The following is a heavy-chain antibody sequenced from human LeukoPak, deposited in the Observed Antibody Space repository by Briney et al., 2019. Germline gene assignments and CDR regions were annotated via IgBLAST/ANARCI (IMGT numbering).Heavy chain of an antibody. J-gene: IGHJ4*02. CDR1: GYTFTSYG. CDR3: ARAEREAAAGIIDY. D-gene: IGHD6-13*01. Sequence: ASVKVSCQASGYTFTSYGISWVRQAPGQGLEWMGWISAYNGNTNYAQKLQGRVTMTTDTSTSTAYMELRSLRSDDTAVYYCARAEREAAAGIIDYWGQGTLVTVSS. CDR2: ISAYNGNT. V-gene: IGHV1-18*01.